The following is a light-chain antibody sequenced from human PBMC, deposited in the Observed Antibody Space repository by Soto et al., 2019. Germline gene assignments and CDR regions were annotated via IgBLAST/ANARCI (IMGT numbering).Light chain of an antibody. Sequence: QSALTQPASVSGSPGQSITISCTGASSDVGLYDFVSWYQQHPGKAPKLLIYEVTYRPSGVSSRFSGSKSGSTASLTISGLQAEDEADYYCNSYTRFSTYVFGAGTKVTVL. CDR3: NSYTRFSTYV. CDR1: SSDVGLYDF. J-gene: IGLJ1*01. V-gene: IGLV2-14*01. CDR2: EVT.